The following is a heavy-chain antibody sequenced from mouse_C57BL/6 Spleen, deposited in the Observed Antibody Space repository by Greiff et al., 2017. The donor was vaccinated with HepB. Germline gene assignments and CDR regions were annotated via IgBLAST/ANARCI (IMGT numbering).Heavy chain of an antibody. CDR3: ARRLTGTHYFDY. J-gene: IGHJ2*01. CDR1: GYSFTGYY. Sequence: EVQLQLSGPELVKPGASVKISCKASGYSFTGYYMNWVKQSPEKSLEWIGEINPSTGGTTYNQKFKAKATLTVDKSSSTAYMQLKSLTSEDSAVYYCARRLTGTHYFDYWGQGTTLTVSS. V-gene: IGHV1-42*01. D-gene: IGHD4-1*01. CDR2: INPSTGGT.